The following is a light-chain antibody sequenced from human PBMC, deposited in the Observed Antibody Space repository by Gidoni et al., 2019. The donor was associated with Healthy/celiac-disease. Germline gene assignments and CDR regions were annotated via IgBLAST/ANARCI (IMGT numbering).Light chain of an antibody. CDR3: QQYYSTPRT. CDR2: WAS. V-gene: IGKV4-1*01. Sequence: DIVMTQPPDSLAVSLGERATINCKSSQSVLYSSNNKNYLASYQQKPGQPPKLLIYWASTRESGVPDRFSGSGSGTDFTLTISSLQAEDVAVYYCQQYYSTPRTFXQXTKVEIK. J-gene: IGKJ1*01. CDR1: QSVLYSSNNKNY.